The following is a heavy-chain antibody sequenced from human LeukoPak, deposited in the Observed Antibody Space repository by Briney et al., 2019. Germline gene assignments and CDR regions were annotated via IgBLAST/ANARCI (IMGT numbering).Heavy chain of an antibody. CDR3: GLIQHREFDF. J-gene: IGHJ4*02. Sequence: GGSLRLSCAVSGFTVSGNYMSWVRQAPGKGLEWVANIKQDGSEKYYVDSVKGRFTISKDNAKNSLYLQMNSLRAEDTAVMIRGLIQHREFDFWGRGTLVTVSS. CDR2: IKQDGSEK. CDR1: GFTVSGNY. D-gene: IGHD3-10*01. V-gene: IGHV3-7*01.